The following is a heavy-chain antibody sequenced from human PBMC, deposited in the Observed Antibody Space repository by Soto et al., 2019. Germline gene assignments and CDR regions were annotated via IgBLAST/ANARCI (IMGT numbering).Heavy chain of an antibody. D-gene: IGHD3-9*01. CDR3: ARHIGAYYDILTGYNWFDP. CDR1: GGSISSYY. CDR2: IYYIGST. V-gene: IGHV4-59*08. Sequence: PSETLSLTCTVSGGSISSYYWSWIRQPPGKGLEWIGYIYYIGSTNYNPSLKSRVTISVDTSKNQFSLKLSSVTAADTAVYYCARHIGAYYDILTGYNWFDPWGQGTLVTVSS. J-gene: IGHJ5*02.